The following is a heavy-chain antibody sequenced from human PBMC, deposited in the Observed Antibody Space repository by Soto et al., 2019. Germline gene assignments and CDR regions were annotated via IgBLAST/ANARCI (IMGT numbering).Heavy chain of an antibody. J-gene: IGHJ6*02. Sequence: RGESLKISCKGSGYSFTSYWISWVRQMPGKGLEWMGRIDPSDSYTNYSPSFQGQVTISADKSISTAYLQWSSLKASDTAMYYCARPREAGKNYYGVDVWGQGTTVTVSS. CDR1: GYSFTSYW. V-gene: IGHV5-10-1*04. CDR2: IDPSDSYT. CDR3: ARPREAGKNYYGVDV. D-gene: IGHD6-19*01.